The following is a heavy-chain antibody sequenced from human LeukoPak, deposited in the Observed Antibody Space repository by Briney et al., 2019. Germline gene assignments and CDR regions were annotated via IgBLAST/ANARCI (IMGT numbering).Heavy chain of an antibody. CDR3: ARAPIGRFLEWSISGYYYYYGMDV. Sequence: SETLSLTCTVSGGSISSYYWSWIRQPAGKGLEWIGRIYTSGSTNYNPSLKSRVTISVDTSKNQFSLKLSSVTAADTAVYYCARAPIGRFLEWSISGYYYYYGMDVWGQGTTVTVSS. V-gene: IGHV4-4*07. J-gene: IGHJ6*02. CDR2: IYTSGST. D-gene: IGHD3-3*01. CDR1: GGSISSYY.